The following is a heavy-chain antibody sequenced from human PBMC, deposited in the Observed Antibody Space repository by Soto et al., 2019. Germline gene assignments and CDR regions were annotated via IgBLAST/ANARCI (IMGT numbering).Heavy chain of an antibody. CDR3: ARGRKDIVLVPAAINWLDP. Sequence: SETLSLTCTVSGGSITSGAYYWSWIRQHPGKGLEWIGYIYYSGSTYYNPSLKSRVTISVDTSKNQFSLKLTSVTAADTALYYCARGRKDIVLVPAAINWLDPWGQGTLVTVS. J-gene: IGHJ5*02. CDR1: GGSITSGAYY. CDR2: IYYSGST. D-gene: IGHD2-2*02. V-gene: IGHV4-31*03.